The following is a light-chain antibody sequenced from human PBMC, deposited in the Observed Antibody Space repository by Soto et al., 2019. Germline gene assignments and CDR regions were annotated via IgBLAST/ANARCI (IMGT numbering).Light chain of an antibody. CDR2: DND. V-gene: IGLV1-51*01. CDR1: SSNIGNNY. CDR3: GTWDSTLSGV. Sequence: QSVLTQPPSVSAAPGQKVTISCSGSSSNIGNNYVSWYQHLPGAAPKLIIYDNDKRSSGIPDRFSGSKSGTSATLDITGLQPGDEADYYCGTWDSTLSGVFATGTKLTVL. J-gene: IGLJ1*01.